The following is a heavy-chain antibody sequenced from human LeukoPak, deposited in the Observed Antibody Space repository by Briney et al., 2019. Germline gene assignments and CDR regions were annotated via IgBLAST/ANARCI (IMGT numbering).Heavy chain of an antibody. D-gene: IGHD3-10*01. CDR2: INPNSGAT. CDR1: GYTFIGYY. V-gene: IGHV1-2*02. J-gene: IGHJ4*02. CDR3: ARYYYGSGSYYNSLNY. Sequence: ASVKVSCKTSGYTFIGYYMHWVRQAPGQGLEWMGWINPNSGATNYAQKFQDRVTMTRDTPISTAYMELSRPRSDDTAVYYCARYYYGSGSYYNSLNYWGQGTQVTVSS.